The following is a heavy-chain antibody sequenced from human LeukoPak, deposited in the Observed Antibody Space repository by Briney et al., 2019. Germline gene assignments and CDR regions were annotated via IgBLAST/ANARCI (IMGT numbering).Heavy chain of an antibody. V-gene: IGHV4-59*01. J-gene: IGHJ6*03. CDR2: IYYSGST. CDR1: GGSISSYY. CDR3: ARVLSGYSRYYYYMDV. Sequence: PSETLSLTCTVSGGSISSYYWSWIRQPPGKGLEWIGYIYYSGSTNYNPSLKSRVTISVDTSKNQFSLKLSSVTAADTAVYYCARVLSGYSRYYYYMDVWGKGTTVTISS. D-gene: IGHD3-10*01.